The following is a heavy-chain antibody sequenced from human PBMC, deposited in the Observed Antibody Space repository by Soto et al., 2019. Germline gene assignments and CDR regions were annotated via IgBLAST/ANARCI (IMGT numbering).Heavy chain of an antibody. CDR3: ARKEQSGYFHWFDP. D-gene: IGHD3-22*01. J-gene: IGHJ5*02. Sequence: EALKISCRTSGYRFTSYWIAWVRPMPGKGLEWLGIIFPSDSDTRYSPSFQGQGTISSHKSTSTVFLQWASLKTSDTAVYFCARKEQSGYFHWFDPWGQGTLVTVSS. V-gene: IGHV5-51*01. CDR1: GYRFTSYW. CDR2: IFPSDSDT.